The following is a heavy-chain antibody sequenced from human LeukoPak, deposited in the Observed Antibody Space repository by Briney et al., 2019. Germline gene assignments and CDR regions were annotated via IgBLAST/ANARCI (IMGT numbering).Heavy chain of an antibody. Sequence: GGSLRLSCAASGFTFSDYYMSWIRQAPGKGLEWVPYISSSGTTIYYADSVKGRFTISRDNAKNSLYLQMNSLRAEDTAVYYCARGSHSSNWYAFDYWGQGTLVTVSS. CDR2: ISSSGTTI. V-gene: IGHV3-11*01. D-gene: IGHD6-13*01. CDR1: GFTFSDYY. J-gene: IGHJ4*02. CDR3: ARGSHSSNWYAFDY.